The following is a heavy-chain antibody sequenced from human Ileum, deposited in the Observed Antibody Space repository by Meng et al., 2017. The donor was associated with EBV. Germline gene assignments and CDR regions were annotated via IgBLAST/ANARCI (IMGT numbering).Heavy chain of an antibody. Sequence: QVQLRESGPGLVKSSGTLSLTCGVSGDSMTNNNWWTWVRQPPGKGLEWIGEIYHSGSTNYNPSLQSRATISVDMSKKQFSLKLRSVTAADTAVYYCARTGVGRAFDYWGLGTLVTVSS. J-gene: IGHJ4*02. D-gene: IGHD2-8*01. CDR2: IYHSGST. V-gene: IGHV4-4*02. CDR1: GDSMTNNNW. CDR3: ARTGVGRAFDY.